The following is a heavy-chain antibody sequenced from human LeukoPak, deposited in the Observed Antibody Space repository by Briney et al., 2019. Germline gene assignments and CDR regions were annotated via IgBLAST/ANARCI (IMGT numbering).Heavy chain of an antibody. Sequence: SETLSLTCAVYGGSFSGYYWSWIRQPPGKGLEWIGEINHSGSTNYNPSLKSRATISVDTSKNQFSLKLSSVTAADTAVYYCARGFLAAAGHGGFDYWGQGTLVTVSS. D-gene: IGHD6-13*01. J-gene: IGHJ4*02. CDR2: INHSGST. V-gene: IGHV4-34*01. CDR3: ARGFLAAAGHGGFDY. CDR1: GGSFSGYY.